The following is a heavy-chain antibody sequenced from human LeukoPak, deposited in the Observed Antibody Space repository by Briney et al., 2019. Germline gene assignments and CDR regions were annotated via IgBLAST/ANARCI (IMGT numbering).Heavy chain of an antibody. D-gene: IGHD5-24*01. J-gene: IGHJ4*02. CDR3: ASDQGYNYRFDY. V-gene: IGHV3-33*01. CDR1: GFTFSSYG. CDR2: IWYDGSNK. Sequence: PGGSLRLSCAASGFTFSSYGMHWVRQAPGKGLEWVAVIWYDGSNKYYADSVKGRFTISRDNSKNTLYLQMNSLRAEDTAVYYCASDQGYNYRFDYWGQGTLVTVSS.